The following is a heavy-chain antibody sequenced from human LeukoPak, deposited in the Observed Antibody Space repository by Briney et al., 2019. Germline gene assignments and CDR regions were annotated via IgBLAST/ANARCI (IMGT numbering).Heavy chain of an antibody. CDR3: ARVIWSGYNAYMDI. CDR2: ISGLNGAT. V-gene: IGHV1-18*01. Sequence: ASVKVSCKTSGYTFDSYGISWVRQAPGQGLEWLGGISGLNGATNYAQKIQGRVIMTTDAYTTTADMELRNLTSDDTAVYYCARVIWSGYNAYMDIWGEGTPVSVSS. CDR1: GYTFDSYG. J-gene: IGHJ6*03. D-gene: IGHD3-3*01.